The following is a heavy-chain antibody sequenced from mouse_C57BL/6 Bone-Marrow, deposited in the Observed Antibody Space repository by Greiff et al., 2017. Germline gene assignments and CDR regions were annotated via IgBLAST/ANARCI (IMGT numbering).Heavy chain of an antibody. V-gene: IGHV5-6*01. Sequence: EVNVVESGGDLVKPGGSLKLSCAASGFTFSSYGMSWVRQTPDKRLEWVATISSGGSYTYYPDSVKGRFTISRDKAKNTLYLQMSSLKSEDTAMYYCARHCYGSSFDYWGQGTTLTVSS. CDR1: GFTFSSYG. CDR2: ISSGGSYT. D-gene: IGHD1-1*01. CDR3: ARHCYGSSFDY. J-gene: IGHJ2*01.